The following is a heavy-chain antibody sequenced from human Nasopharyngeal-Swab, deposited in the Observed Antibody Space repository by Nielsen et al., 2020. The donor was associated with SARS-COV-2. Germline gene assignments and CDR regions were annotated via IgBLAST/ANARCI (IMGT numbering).Heavy chain of an antibody. V-gene: IGHV4-59*01. CDR1: GGPISSYY. J-gene: IGHJ4*02. Sequence: SETLSLTCTVSGGPISSYYWSWIRQPPGKGLEWIGYIYYSGITNYNPSLKSRVTISVDTSKTQFSLKLSSVTAADTAVYYCAREGSAAFFDYWGQGTLVTVSS. D-gene: IGHD3-16*01. CDR2: IYYSGIT. CDR3: AREGSAAFFDY.